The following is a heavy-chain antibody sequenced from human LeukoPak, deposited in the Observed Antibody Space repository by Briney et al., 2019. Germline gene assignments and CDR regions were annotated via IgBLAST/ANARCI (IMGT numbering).Heavy chain of an antibody. V-gene: IGHV4-59*12. CDR3: ARGDNYYDSSGSLDY. CDR1: GGSISNYY. D-gene: IGHD3-22*01. J-gene: IGHJ4*02. Sequence: SETLSLTCTVSGGSISNYYWSWIRQPPGKGLEWIGYIYYSGSTNYNPSLKSRVTISVDTSKNQFSLKLSSVTAADTAVYYCARGDNYYDSSGSLDYWGQGTLVTVSS. CDR2: IYYSGST.